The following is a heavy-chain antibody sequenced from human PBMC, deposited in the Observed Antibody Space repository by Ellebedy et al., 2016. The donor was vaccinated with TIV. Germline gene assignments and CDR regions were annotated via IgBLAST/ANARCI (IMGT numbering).Heavy chain of an antibody. CDR1: GFTFRDNV. V-gene: IGHV3-7*01. CDR2: IKRDGSQK. Sequence: GESLKISXAASGFTFRDNVMTWVRQAPGKGLEWVANIKRDGSQKNYVDSVKGRFTISRDNAKNTLYLQMNSLRDEDTAVYYCAGGAGWLADYWGQGTLVTVSS. J-gene: IGHJ4*02. D-gene: IGHD6-19*01. CDR3: AGGAGWLADY.